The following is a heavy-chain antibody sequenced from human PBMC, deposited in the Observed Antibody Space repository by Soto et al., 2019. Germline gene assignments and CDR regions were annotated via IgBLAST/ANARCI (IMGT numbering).Heavy chain of an antibody. CDR2: TSYDGSIN. Sequence: GGSLRLSCAGSGFSFGSYEMHRVRQAPGKGLEWVTFTSYDGSINYYADSVKGRFTMSRDNSKNLLYLQMNSLRTEDTAVYYCVRRSTVSYYAVDVWGQGTTVTVSS. CDR3: VRRSTVSYYAVDV. V-gene: IGHV3-30*04. CDR1: GFSFGSYE. D-gene: IGHD4-17*01. J-gene: IGHJ6*02.